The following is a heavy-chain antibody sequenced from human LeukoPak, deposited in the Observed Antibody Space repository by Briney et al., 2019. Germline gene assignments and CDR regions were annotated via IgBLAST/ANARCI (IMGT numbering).Heavy chain of an antibody. J-gene: IGHJ4*02. V-gene: IGHV4-34*01. Sequence: PSETLSLTCAVYGGSITGYYWSWIRQTPGRGLEWVGEIHYTGATSYNPSLKSRATISTDASKNQFSLRLSSVTAADTAVYYCARGNILTGYCFDFWGQGALVTVSS. CDR1: GGSITGYY. CDR2: IHYTGAT. CDR3: ARGNILTGYCFDF. D-gene: IGHD3-9*01.